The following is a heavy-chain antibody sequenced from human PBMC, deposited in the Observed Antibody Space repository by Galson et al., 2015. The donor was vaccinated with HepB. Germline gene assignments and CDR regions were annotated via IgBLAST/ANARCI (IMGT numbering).Heavy chain of an antibody. CDR3: ARSAPTFGDDAFDI. CDR2: INPNSGGT. J-gene: IGHJ3*02. CDR1: GYTFTGYY. V-gene: IGHV1-2*04. D-gene: IGHD3-3*01. Sequence: SVKVSCKASGYTFTGYYMHWVRQAPGQGLEWMGWINPNSGGTNYAQKFQGWVTMTRDTSISTAYMELSRLRSDDTAVYYCARSAPTFGDDAFDIWGQGTMSPSLQ.